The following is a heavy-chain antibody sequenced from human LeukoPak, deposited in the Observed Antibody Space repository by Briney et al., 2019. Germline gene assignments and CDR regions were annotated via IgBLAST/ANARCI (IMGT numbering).Heavy chain of an antibody. J-gene: IGHJ4*02. Sequence: ASVKVSCKASGYPFTRYGSSWVRQAPGQRLEWMGGINPDNGNTKYAQKFQGRVTMTTDTYTCTAHMELRSLRSDDTAVYYCASYSCSTTSCYPYCFDYWGQGTLVTVSS. CDR1: GYPFTRYG. CDR3: ASYSCSTTSCYPYCFDY. V-gene: IGHV1-18*01. CDR2: INPDNGNT. D-gene: IGHD2-2*01.